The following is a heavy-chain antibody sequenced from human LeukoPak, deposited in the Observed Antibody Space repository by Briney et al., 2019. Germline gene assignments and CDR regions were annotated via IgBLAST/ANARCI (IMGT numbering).Heavy chain of an antibody. CDR1: GGSISSGNYY. J-gene: IGHJ4*02. Sequence: PSETLSLTCTVSGGSISSGNYYWSWIRQPAGKGLEWIGRIFTSGSANYNPSLESRVTLSVDTSKNQFSLKLSSVTAADTAVYYCARRVSGSYLWDYWGQGTLVTVSS. D-gene: IGHD1-26*01. CDR3: ARRVSGSYLWDY. CDR2: IFTSGSA. V-gene: IGHV4-61*02.